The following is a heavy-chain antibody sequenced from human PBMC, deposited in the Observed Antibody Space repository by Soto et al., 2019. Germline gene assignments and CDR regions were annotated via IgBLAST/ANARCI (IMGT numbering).Heavy chain of an antibody. CDR2: INPNGGSR. J-gene: IGHJ6*02. D-gene: IGHD3-16*01. CDR3: ARGEKTAGSGGMDV. CDR1: GYRFTTYY. Sequence: ASVKVSCKAFGYRFTTYYMHWVRQAPGQGLEWMGIINPNGGSRTYAQKFQGRVTMTSDTSTSIVYMELSSLTSEDTAVYFCARGEKTAGSGGMDVWGQGTTVTVSS. V-gene: IGHV1-46*01.